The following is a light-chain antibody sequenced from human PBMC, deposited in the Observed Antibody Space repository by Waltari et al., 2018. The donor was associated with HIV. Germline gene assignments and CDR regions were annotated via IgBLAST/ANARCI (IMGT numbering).Light chain of an antibody. CDR3: QSADNSGSYSVV. CDR2: KDN. V-gene: IGLV3-25*03. Sequence: SYELTQPPSVSLSPVQTPRITCSGDAMPNHYAYWYQQSAGHAPALLIYKDNERRSGIPQRFSGSSSGTTVTLTISGVQEEDEDDYYCQSADNSGSYSVVFGGGTKLSVL. CDR1: AMPNHY. J-gene: IGLJ2*01.